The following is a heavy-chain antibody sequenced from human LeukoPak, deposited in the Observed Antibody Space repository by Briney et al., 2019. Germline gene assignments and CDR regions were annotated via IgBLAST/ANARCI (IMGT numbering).Heavy chain of an antibody. D-gene: IGHD3-22*01. Sequence: ASVKVSCKASGYTFTGYYMHWVRQAPGQGLEWMGRINPNSGGTNYAQKFQGRVTMTRDTSISTAFMELSRLRSDDTAVYYCAIFGTRREGYYYDSGGYFPFDYWGQGTLVTVSS. CDR2: INPNSGGT. CDR3: AIFGTRREGYYYDSGGYFPFDY. V-gene: IGHV1-2*06. CDR1: GYTFTGYY. J-gene: IGHJ4*02.